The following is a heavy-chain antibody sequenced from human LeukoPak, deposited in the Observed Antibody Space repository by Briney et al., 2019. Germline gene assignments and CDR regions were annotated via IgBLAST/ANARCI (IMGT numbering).Heavy chain of an antibody. J-gene: IGHJ5*02. CDR1: GFTFSSYA. CDR3: ANDRLFLNYYDSSGYYYDWFDP. Sequence: GGSLRLSCAASGFTFSSYAMSWVRQAPGNGLEWVSALSGSAGSTYYADSVKGRFTISRDNSKNTLYLQMNSLRAEDTAVYYCANDRLFLNYYDSSGYYYDWFDPWGQGTLVTVSS. CDR2: LSGSAGST. V-gene: IGHV3-23*01. D-gene: IGHD3-22*01.